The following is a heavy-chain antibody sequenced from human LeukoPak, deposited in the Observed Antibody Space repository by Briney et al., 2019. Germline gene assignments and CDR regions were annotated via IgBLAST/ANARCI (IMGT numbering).Heavy chain of an antibody. CDR1: GYTFTGYY. CDR2: INPNSGGT. CDR3: ARGAPYYYDSSGYRFDY. V-gene: IGHV1-2*02. J-gene: IGHJ4*02. Sequence: ASVKVSCKASGYTFTGYYMHWVRQAPGQGLEWMGWINPNSGGTNYAQKFQGRVTMTGDTSISTAYMELSRLRSDDTAVYYCARGAPYYYDSSGYRFDYWGQGTLVTVSS. D-gene: IGHD3-22*01.